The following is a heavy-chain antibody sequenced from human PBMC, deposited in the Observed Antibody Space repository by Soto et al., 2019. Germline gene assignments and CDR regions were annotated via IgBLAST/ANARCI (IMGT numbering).Heavy chain of an antibody. CDR2: IFYTGST. J-gene: IGHJ5*02. CDR3: ARDSPTHWFDP. CDR1: GGSISSGDYY. Sequence: PSETLSLTCTVSGGSISSGDYYWSWIRQPPGKGLEWIGYIFYTGSTYYNPSLKSRVTISVDTSKNQFSLKLTSVTAADTAVYYCARDSPTHWFDPWGQGTLVTVSS. V-gene: IGHV4-30-4*01.